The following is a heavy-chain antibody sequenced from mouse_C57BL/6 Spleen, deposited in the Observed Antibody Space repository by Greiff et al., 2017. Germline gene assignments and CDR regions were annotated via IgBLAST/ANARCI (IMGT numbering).Heavy chain of an antibody. CDR1: GYAFSSYW. V-gene: IGHV1-80*01. Sequence: QVQLQQSGAELVKPGASVKISCKASGYAFSSYWMNWVKQRPGKGLEWIGQIYPGDGDTNDNGKFKGKATLTAAKSSSTAYMRLSSLTSEDSAVYFCASGGSGIDWYFDVGGTGTTVTVSS. J-gene: IGHJ1*03. D-gene: IGHD1-3*01. CDR3: ASGGSGIDWYFDV. CDR2: IYPGDGDT.